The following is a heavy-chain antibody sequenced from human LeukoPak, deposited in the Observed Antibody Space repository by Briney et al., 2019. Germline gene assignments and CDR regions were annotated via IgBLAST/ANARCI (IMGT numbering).Heavy chain of an antibody. CDR2: MNPNSGKT. V-gene: IGHV1-8*03. J-gene: IGHJ4*02. D-gene: IGHD1-26*01. Sequence: GASVKVSCKASGYTFSSYDINWVRQATGQGLEWMGWMNPNSGKTGYAQKFQGRVTITRNTSISTAYMELSSLRSDDTAVYYCARGTAWWDLAPWGQGTLVTVSS. CDR3: ARGTAWWDLAP. CDR1: GYTFSSYD.